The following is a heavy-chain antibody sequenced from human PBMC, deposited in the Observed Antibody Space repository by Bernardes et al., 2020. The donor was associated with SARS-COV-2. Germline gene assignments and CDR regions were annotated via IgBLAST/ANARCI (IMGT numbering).Heavy chain of an antibody. CDR1: GFTVSNTY. CDR2: IDTAGNT. J-gene: IGHJ4*02. V-gene: IGHV3-66*01. Sequence: GGSLRLSCAASGFTVSNTYMSWVRQAPGKGLEWVSVIDTAGNTYYGDSVRGRFTISRDSSKNTLYLQMNSLRAEDTAVYYCAKGIMGSSGSGYWGQGTLVTVSS. D-gene: IGHD3-16*01. CDR3: AKGIMGSSGSGY.